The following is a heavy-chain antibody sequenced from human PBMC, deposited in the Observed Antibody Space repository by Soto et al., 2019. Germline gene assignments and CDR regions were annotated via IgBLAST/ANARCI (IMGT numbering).Heavy chain of an antibody. CDR2: INPNSGGT. J-gene: IGHJ4*02. Sequence: QVQLVQSGAEVKKPGASVKVSCKASGYTFTGYYMHWVRQAPGQGLEWMGWINPNSGGTNYAQKFQGRVTMTRDTSISTAYMELSRLRSDDTAVYYCARGGSSSSWYGGIHIFDYWGQGTLVTVSS. V-gene: IGHV1-2*02. D-gene: IGHD6-13*01. CDR1: GYTFTGYY. CDR3: ARGGSSSSWYGGIHIFDY.